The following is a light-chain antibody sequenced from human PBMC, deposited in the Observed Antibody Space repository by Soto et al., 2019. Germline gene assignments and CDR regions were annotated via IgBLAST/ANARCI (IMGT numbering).Light chain of an antibody. CDR3: QQYGSSPKT. V-gene: IGKV3-15*01. J-gene: IGKJ1*01. Sequence: EIVMTQSPTTPSVSSGERATLPFRASQSVSSNLAWYQQKPGQAPRLLIYGASTRVTGIPARFSGSGSGTDFTLTISRLEPEDFAVYYCQQYGSSPKTFGQGTKVDIK. CDR1: QSVSSN. CDR2: GAS.